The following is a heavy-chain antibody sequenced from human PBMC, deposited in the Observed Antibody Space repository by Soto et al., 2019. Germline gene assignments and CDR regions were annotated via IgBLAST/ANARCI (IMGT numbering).Heavy chain of an antibody. Sequence: ASVKVSCKASGNTVPNYAIHWVRQAPGQGLEWMGWINAGNGNTNYSQHFQGRVTLTTDTSTGTAYMELSSLRSEDTAVYYCAREGPMDRAFDIWGQGTMVTVSS. CDR2: INAGNGNT. D-gene: IGHD3-10*01. J-gene: IGHJ3*02. CDR1: GNTVPNYA. V-gene: IGHV1-3*01. CDR3: AREGPMDRAFDI.